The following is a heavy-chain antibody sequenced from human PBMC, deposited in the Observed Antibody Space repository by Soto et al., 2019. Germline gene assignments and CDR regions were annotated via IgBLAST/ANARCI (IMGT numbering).Heavy chain of an antibody. CDR1: GGSISSGGYY. D-gene: IGHD3-10*01. CDR2: IYYSGST. V-gene: IGHV4-31*03. Sequence: QVQLQESGPGLVKPSQTLSLTCTVSGGSISSGGYYWSWIRQHPGKGLEWIGYIYYSGSTYYNPSLKSRVTISVDTSKNQFSLKLSSVTAADTAVYYCASEIRMVSDYYYGMDVWGQGTTVTVSS. J-gene: IGHJ6*02. CDR3: ASEIRMVSDYYYGMDV.